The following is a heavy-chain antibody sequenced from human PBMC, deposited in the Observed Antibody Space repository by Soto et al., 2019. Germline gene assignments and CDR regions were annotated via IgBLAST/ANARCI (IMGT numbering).Heavy chain of an antibody. V-gene: IGHV4-39*01. CDR3: TRLEGLATISYYFDF. CDR2: IYYRGNA. CDR1: DDSINSDKYY. Sequence: SETLSLTCSVSDDSINSDKYYRGWIHKPPGKGLEWIGSIYYRGNAYYNPSLQTRVTISLDKSKSQFSLKPNSVTAADSAVYFCTRLEGLATISYYFDFWGPGALVTVSS. J-gene: IGHJ4*02. D-gene: IGHD3-9*01.